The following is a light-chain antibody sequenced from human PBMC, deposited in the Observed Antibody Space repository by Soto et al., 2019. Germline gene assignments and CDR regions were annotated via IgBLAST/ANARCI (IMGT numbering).Light chain of an antibody. CDR1: STDVGGYDY. V-gene: IGLV2-11*01. Sequence: QSALTQPRSVSGSPGQSVTISCTGTSTDVGGYDYVSWYQQHPGKAPKLMIYDVSKRPSGVPDRFSGSKSGNTASLTISGLQAEDEADYYCCSYAGSYTYAFGSGTK. CDR3: CSYAGSYTYA. J-gene: IGLJ1*01. CDR2: DVS.